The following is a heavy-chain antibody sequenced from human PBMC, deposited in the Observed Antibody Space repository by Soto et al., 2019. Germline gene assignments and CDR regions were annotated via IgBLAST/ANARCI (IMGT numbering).Heavy chain of an antibody. CDR1: GFTFSSYA. CDR2: ISYDGSNK. D-gene: IGHD3-3*01. CDR3: AIFGGGY. Sequence: GGSLRLSCAASGFTFSSYAMHWVRQAPGKGLEWVAVISYDGSNKYYADSAKGRFTISRDNSKNTLYLQMNSLRAEDTAVYYCAIFGGGYWGQGTLVTVSS. J-gene: IGHJ4*02. V-gene: IGHV3-30-3*01.